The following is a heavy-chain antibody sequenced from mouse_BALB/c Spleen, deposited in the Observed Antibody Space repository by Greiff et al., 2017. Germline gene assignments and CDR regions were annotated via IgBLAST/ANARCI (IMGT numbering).Heavy chain of an antibody. CDR1: GFTFSSYG. D-gene: IGHD1-1*02. CDR3: ARRMDTYYFDY. J-gene: IGHJ2*01. V-gene: IGHV5-6*02. Sequence: EVMLVESGGDLVKPGGSLKLSCAASGFTFSSYGMSWVRQTPDKRLEWVATISSGGSYTYYPDSVKGRFTISRDNAKNTLYLQMSSLKSEDTAMYYCARRMDTYYFDYWGQGTTLTVSS. CDR2: ISSGGSYT.